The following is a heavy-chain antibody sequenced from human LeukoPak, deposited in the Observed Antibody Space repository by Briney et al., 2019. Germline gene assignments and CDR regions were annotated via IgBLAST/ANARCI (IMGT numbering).Heavy chain of an antibody. CDR3: ARDGYCSGGSCYSVDY. V-gene: IGHV4-34*01. D-gene: IGHD2-15*01. J-gene: IGHJ4*02. Sequence: NPSETLSLTCAVYGGSFSGYYWSWIRQPPGKGLEWIGEINHSGSTNYNPSLKSRVTISVDTSKNQFSLKLSSVTAADTAVYYCARDGYCSGGSCYSVDYWGQGTLVTVSS. CDR1: GGSFSGYY. CDR2: INHSGST.